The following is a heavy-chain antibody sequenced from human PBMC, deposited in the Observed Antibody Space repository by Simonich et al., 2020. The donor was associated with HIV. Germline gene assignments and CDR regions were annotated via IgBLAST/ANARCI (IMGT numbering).Heavy chain of an antibody. CDR3: VRRMAGTDAFDI. D-gene: IGHD6-19*01. V-gene: IGHV5-51*03. CDR2: IYPVDSDT. J-gene: IGHJ3*02. Sequence: EVQLVQSGAAVKKPGESLKISCKGSGYNFPNYWIGWVRQMPGKGLEWRGIIYPVDSDTTNSPSFQGQDTSSADKSISASYLQWSSLKASDTAMYYCVRRMAGTDAFDIWGQGTTVTVSS. CDR1: GYNFPNYW.